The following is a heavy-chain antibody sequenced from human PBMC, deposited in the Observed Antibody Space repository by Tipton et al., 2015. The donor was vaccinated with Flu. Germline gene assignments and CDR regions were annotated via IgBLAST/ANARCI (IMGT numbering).Heavy chain of an antibody. CDR2: IHRTGST. J-gene: IGHJ5*02. CDR3: ARRDYSNYVSEPKSLFDP. CDR1: GGSIGSRYY. V-gene: IGHV4-38-2*01. D-gene: IGHD4-11*01. Sequence: LRLSCSVSGGSIGSRYYWAWLRQHPGQGLEWIGNIHRTGSTYYSPSLRGRVTISADTSKNQFSLRLTSVTAADTAMYYCARRDYSNYVSEPKSLFDPWGPGALVTVSS.